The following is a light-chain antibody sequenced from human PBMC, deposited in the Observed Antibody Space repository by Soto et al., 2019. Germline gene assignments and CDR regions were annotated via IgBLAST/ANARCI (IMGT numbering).Light chain of an antibody. Sequence: QSALTQPPSASGSPGQSVTISCTGTSSDVGGYNYVSWYQQYPGRAPKLMMYEVTKRPSGVPDRFSGSKSGNTASLTVSGLQAEDEADYYCSSYAARKNCYFVFGGGTKLTVL. J-gene: IGLJ3*02. CDR1: SSDVGGYNY. V-gene: IGLV2-8*01. CDR2: EVT. CDR3: SSYAARKNCYFV.